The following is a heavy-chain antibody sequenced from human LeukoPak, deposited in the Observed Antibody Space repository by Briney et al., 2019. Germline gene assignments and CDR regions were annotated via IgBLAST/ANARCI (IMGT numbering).Heavy chain of an antibody. CDR3: ARPYYYDSRIDP. Sequence: SETLSLTCTVSGGSISSGDYYWSWIRQPPGKGLEWVGYMYYSGSTYYNPSLKTRVTISVDTSKNQFSLKLSSVTAADTAVYYCARPYYYDSRIDPWGQGTPVTVSS. CDR2: MYYSGST. D-gene: IGHD3-22*01. V-gene: IGHV4-30-4*01. CDR1: GGSISSGDYY. J-gene: IGHJ5*02.